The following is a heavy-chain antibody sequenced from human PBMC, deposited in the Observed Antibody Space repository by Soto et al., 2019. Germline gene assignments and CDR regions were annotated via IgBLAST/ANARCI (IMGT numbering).Heavy chain of an antibody. CDR1: GYTFTSYG. J-gene: IGHJ6*02. CDR2: ISAYNGNT. V-gene: IGHV1-18*04. Sequence: GASVKVSCKASGYTFTSYGISWVRQAPGQGLEWMGWISAYNGNTNYAQKLQGRVTMTTDTSTSTAYMELRSLRSDDTAVYYCARILLAAAGTHYYYYGMDVWGQGTTVTVSS. CDR3: ARILLAAAGTHYYYYGMDV. D-gene: IGHD6-13*01.